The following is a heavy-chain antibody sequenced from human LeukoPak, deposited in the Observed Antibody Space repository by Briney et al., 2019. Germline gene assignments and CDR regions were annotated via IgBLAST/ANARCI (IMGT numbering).Heavy chain of an antibody. CDR3: ARTSPRTYSSSWYGY. J-gene: IGHJ4*02. V-gene: IGHV5-51*01. CDR1: GYSFTSYW. Sequence: GESLKISCKGSGYSFTSYWIGWVRQMPGKGLEWMGIIHPGDSDTRYSPSFQGQVTISADKSISTAYLQWSSLKASDTAMYYCARTSPRTYSSSWYGYWGQGTLVTVSS. CDR2: IHPGDSDT. D-gene: IGHD6-13*01.